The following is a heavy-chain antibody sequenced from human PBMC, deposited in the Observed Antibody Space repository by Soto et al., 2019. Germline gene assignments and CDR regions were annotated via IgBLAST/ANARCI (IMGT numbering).Heavy chain of an antibody. V-gene: IGHV3-23*01. CDR2: ITGSGGDT. J-gene: IGHJ4*02. CDR3: AKLASFYYDSSGYQ. CDR1: GFIFSSYA. Sequence: GGSLRLSCAASGFIFSSYAMGWVRQTPGKGLDWVSAITGSGGDTYYIDSVKGRFAISRDNSKNTLYLQMTSLRAEDTALYYSAKLASFYYDSSGYQWGQGTLVTVSS. D-gene: IGHD3-22*01.